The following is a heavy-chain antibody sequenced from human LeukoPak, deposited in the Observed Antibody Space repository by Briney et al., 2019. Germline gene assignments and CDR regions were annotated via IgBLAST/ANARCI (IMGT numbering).Heavy chain of an antibody. Sequence: GGSLRLSCVASGFPFSSYWMTWVRQAPGRGLEWVANIKQDGSKKSYVDSVKGRFTISRDNAKNSLYLQMNSLRAEDTAICYCTRVGYIDEGIDYWGQGTLVTVSS. V-gene: IGHV3-7*04. J-gene: IGHJ4*02. CDR3: TRVGYIDEGIDY. CDR2: IKQDGSKK. D-gene: IGHD5-24*01. CDR1: GFPFSSYW.